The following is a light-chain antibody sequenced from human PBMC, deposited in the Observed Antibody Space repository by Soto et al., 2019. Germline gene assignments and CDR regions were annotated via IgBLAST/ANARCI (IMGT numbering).Light chain of an antibody. CDR2: GAS. CDR3: QQYGSSHT. J-gene: IGKJ1*01. Sequence: EIVLTQSPGTLSLSPGERATLSCRTSQSISSSYLAWHQQKPGQAPRLLIYGASGRATGIPDRFSGSGSGTDFTLTISRLEPEDFAVYYCQQYGSSHTFGQGTKVDIK. V-gene: IGKV3-20*01. CDR1: QSISSSY.